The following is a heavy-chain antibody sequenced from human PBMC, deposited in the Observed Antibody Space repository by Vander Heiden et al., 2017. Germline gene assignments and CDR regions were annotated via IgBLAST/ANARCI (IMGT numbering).Heavy chain of an antibody. V-gene: IGHV3-23*01. CDR2: ISGSGGST. J-gene: IGHJ3*02. D-gene: IGHD1-26*01. CDR1: GFTFGRYA. CDR3: ATSREVGARDAFDI. Sequence: VQLLESGGGLVQPGGSLRLSCAAPGFTFGRYAMSWVRQAPGKGLEWVSAISGSGGSTDYADSVKGRFTISRDNSKNTLYLQMNSLRAEDTAVYYCATSREVGARDAFDIWGQGTMVTVSS.